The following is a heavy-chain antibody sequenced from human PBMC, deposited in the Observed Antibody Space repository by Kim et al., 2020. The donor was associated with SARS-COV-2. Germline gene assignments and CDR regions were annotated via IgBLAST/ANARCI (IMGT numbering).Heavy chain of an antibody. CDR1: QLTFRTAW. CDR2: IKAKTDGWTT. J-gene: IGHJ4*02. D-gene: IGHD2-2*01. Sequence: GGSLRLSCAASQLTFRTAWMGWVRQAPGKGLECIGRIKAKTDGWTTDYAAPAKGRFFISRDDSKNTLYLQMNSLKIEDTALYYCMEVCSSTNCHGYWGEGTLVTVSS. CDR3: MEVCSSTNCHGY. V-gene: IGHV3-15*01.